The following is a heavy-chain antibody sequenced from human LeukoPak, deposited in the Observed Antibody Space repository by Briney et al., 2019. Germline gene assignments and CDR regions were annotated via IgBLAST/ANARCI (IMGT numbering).Heavy chain of an antibody. V-gene: IGHV4-59*01. CDR3: ARGQWPDAFDI. CDR2: IYYSGST. D-gene: IGHD6-19*01. J-gene: IGHJ3*02. Sequence: KPSETLSLTCTVSGXSIXSXYXXXXXXPXGXGLEWIGYIYYSGSTNYNPSLKSRVTISVDTSKNQFSLKLSSVTAADTAVYYCARGQWPDAFDIWGQGTMVTVSS. CDR1: GXSIXSXY.